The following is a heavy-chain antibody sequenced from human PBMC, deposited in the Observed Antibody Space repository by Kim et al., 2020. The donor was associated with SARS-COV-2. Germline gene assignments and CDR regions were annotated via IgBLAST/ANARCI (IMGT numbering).Heavy chain of an antibody. Sequence: GGSLRLSCAASGFTSSIYSMNWVRQAPGKGLEWVSYISSSSGTIYYADSVKGRFTVSRDNAKNSLYLQMNSLRAEDTAVYYCARDKDWDFGEHTPVKYWGQGTLVTVSS. V-gene: IGHV3-48*04. J-gene: IGHJ4*02. CDR3: ARDKDWDFGEHTPVKY. D-gene: IGHD4-17*01. CDR1: GFTSSIYS. CDR2: ISSSSGTI.